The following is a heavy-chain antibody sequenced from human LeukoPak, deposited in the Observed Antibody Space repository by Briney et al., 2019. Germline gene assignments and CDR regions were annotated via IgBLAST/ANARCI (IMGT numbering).Heavy chain of an antibody. V-gene: IGHV4-4*07. CDR2: IYTSGSA. CDR1: GGSISSYY. CDR3: ARVTGAAAGIYYYYYYMDV. J-gene: IGHJ6*03. Sequence: SETLSLTCTVSGGSISSYYWSWIRQPPGKGLEWIGRIYTSGSANYNPSLKSRVTMSVDTSKNQFSLKLSSVTAADTAVYYRARVTGAAAGIYYYYYYMDVWGKGTTVTVSS. D-gene: IGHD6-13*01.